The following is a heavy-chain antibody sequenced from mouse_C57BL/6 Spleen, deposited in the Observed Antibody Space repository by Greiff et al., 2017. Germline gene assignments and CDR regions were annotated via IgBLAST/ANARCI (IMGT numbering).Heavy chain of an antibody. CDR2: IYPGDGDT. CDR3: AGGSSGYYAMDY. J-gene: IGHJ4*01. D-gene: IGHD3-2*02. CDR1: GYAFSSSW. V-gene: IGHV1-82*01. Sequence: QVQLQQSGPELVKPGASVKISCKASGYAFSSSWMNWVKQRPGKGLEWIGRIYPGDGDTNYNGKFKGKATLTADKSSSTAYMQLSSLTSEDSAVYFCAGGSSGYYAMDYWGQGTSGTVSS.